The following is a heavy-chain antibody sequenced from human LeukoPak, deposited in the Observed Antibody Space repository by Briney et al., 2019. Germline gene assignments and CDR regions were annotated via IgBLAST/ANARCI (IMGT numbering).Heavy chain of an antibody. CDR2: IYNSRST. D-gene: IGHD3-9*01. J-gene: IGHJ3*01. Sequence: PSESLSLTCTVSGGSTSSYYWTWIRQPPGERLEWIGYIYNSRSTNYNPSLNGRVTISADASKKQFSLKLNSVTAADTAVYYCARRNVLTEGEAFDVWGQGTMVTVSS. CDR3: ARRNVLTEGEAFDV. CDR1: GGSTSSYY. V-gene: IGHV4-59*08.